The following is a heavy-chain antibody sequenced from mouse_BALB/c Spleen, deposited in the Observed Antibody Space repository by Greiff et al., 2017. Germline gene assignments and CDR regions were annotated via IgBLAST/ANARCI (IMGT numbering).Heavy chain of an antibody. V-gene: IGHV10-1*02. CDR3: VRLPGTGFAY. D-gene: IGHD4-1*01. CDR2: IRSKSNNYAT. J-gene: IGHJ3*01. CDR1: GFTFNTYA. Sequence: EVQRVESGGGLVQPKGSLKLSCAASGFTFNTYAMNWVRQAPGKGLEWVARIRSKSNNYATYYADSVKDRFTISRDDSQSMLYLQMNNLKTEDTAMYYCVRLPGTGFAYWGQGTLVTVSA.